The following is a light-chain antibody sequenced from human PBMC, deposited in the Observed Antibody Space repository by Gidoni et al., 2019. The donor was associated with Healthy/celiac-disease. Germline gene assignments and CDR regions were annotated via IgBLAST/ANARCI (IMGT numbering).Light chain of an antibody. CDR3: SSYAGSNNFGV. V-gene: IGLV2-8*01. CDR1: SSDVGGYNY. J-gene: IGLJ1*01. CDR2: EVS. Sequence: QSALTQPPSASGSPGQSVTIPCPGTSSDVGGYNYVSWYQQHPGKAPKLMIYEVSKRPSGVPDRFSGSKSGNTASLTVSGLQAEDEADYYCSSYAGSNNFGVFGTGTKVTVL.